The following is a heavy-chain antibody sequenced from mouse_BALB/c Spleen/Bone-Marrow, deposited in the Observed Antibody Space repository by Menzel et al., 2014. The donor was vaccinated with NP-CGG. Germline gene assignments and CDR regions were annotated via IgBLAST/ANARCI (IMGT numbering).Heavy chain of an antibody. CDR3: ARGAARATWFAY. CDR1: GFTFSSFG. V-gene: IGHV5-17*02. CDR2: ISSGSSTI. Sequence: DVKLVESGGGLVQPGGSRKLSCAASGFTFSSFGMHWVRQAPEKGLEWVAYISSGSSTIYYADTVKGRFTISRDNPKNTLFLQMTSLRSEDTAMYYCARGAARATWFAYWGQGTLVTVS. D-gene: IGHD3-1*01. J-gene: IGHJ3*01.